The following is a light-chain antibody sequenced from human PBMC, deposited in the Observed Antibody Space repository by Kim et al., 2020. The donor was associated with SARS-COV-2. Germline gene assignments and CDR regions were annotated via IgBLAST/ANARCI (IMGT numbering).Light chain of an antibody. V-gene: IGKV3-11*01. Sequence: LSPGQSTPHSCRASQSVSTDLSWYQQEPGQAPRLLISDESDRATGIPARFGGSGFGTDFTLTISSLEPEDSAVYYCLQRNHWPLTFGGGTKVDIK. CDR3: LQRNHWPLT. CDR2: DES. CDR1: QSVSTD. J-gene: IGKJ4*01.